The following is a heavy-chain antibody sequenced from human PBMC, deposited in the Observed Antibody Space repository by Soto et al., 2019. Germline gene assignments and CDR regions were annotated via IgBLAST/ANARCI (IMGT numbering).Heavy chain of an antibody. Sequence: SETLSLTCTVSGDSIARGAYYWTWIRQHPGQGLEWLSYIYYRGNTYYNPSLESRVSISLDTSENQFSLKLTSVTAADTAVYYCARSGYGSTDFDHWGQGTRVTVSS. CDR1: GDSIARGAYY. J-gene: IGHJ4*02. CDR2: IYYRGNT. CDR3: ARSGYGSTDFDH. D-gene: IGHD6-13*01. V-gene: IGHV4-31*03.